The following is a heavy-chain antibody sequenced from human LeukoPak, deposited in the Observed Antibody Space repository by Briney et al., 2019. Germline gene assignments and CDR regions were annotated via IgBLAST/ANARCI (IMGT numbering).Heavy chain of an antibody. CDR2: INHSGST. CDR1: GGSFSGYY. J-gene: IGHJ4*02. D-gene: IGHD3-3*01. Sequence: SETLSLTCAVYGGSFSGYYWSWIRQPPGKGLEWIGEINHSGSTNYDPSLKSRVTISVDTSKNQFSLKLSSVTAADTAVYYCARRQGGFWSGYYPKPEYFDYWGQGTLVTVSS. CDR3: ARRQGGFWSGYYPKPEYFDY. V-gene: IGHV4-34*01.